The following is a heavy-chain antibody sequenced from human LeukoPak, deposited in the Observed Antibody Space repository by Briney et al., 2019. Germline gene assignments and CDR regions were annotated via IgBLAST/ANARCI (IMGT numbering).Heavy chain of an antibody. Sequence: PSETLSLTCTVSGGSISSYYWSWIRQPPGKGLEWIGYIYYSGSTNYNPSLKSRVTISVDTSKNQFSLKLSSVTAADTAVYYCAVAAAGTLFDPWGQRTLVTVSS. CDR1: GGSISSYY. J-gene: IGHJ5*02. V-gene: IGHV4-59*01. CDR2: IYYSGST. D-gene: IGHD6-13*01. CDR3: AVAAAGTLFDP.